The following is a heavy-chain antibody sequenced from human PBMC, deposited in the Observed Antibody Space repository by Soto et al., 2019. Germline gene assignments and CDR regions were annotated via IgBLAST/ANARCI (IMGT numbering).Heavy chain of an antibody. J-gene: IGHJ6*02. D-gene: IGHD3-22*01. Sequence: RRLSCAASGFTFSDYYMSWIRQAPGKGLEWVSYISSSGSTIYYADSVKGRFTISRDNAKNSLYLQMNSLRAEDTAVYYCAREGHYDSSGYYYGMDVWGQGTTVTVSS. CDR2: ISSSGSTI. V-gene: IGHV3-11*01. CDR3: AREGHYDSSGYYYGMDV. CDR1: GFTFSDYY.